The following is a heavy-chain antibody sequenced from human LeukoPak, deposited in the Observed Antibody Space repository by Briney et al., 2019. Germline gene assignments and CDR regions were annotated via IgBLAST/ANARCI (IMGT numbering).Heavy chain of an antibody. CDR1: GYTFTAYY. V-gene: IGHV1-2*02. Sequence: ASVKVSCKASGYTFTAYYIHWVRQAPGQGLEWMGWINDNSGGTNYAQNSQGRVTMTRDTSISIAYMELSRLRSDDTAVYYCARGGSSTWDFDYWGQGTLVNVSS. CDR2: INDNSGGT. D-gene: IGHD6-13*01. CDR3: ARGGSSTWDFDY. J-gene: IGHJ4*02.